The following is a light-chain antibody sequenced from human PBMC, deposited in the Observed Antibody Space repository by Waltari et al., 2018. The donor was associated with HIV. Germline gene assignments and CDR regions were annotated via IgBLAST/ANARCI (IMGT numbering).Light chain of an antibody. Sequence: HTVVTQEPSLSVSPGGTVTLPCGLKSRSVSSLHYPSWYRQTPGQNPLTLISNTNTRSAGVPDRFSGSIVGTKAALTITGAQADDESDYYCVLCFGGGMSYVFGTGTRVTVL. J-gene: IGLJ1*01. CDR2: NTN. CDR1: SRSVSSLHY. CDR3: VLCFGGGMSYV. V-gene: IGLV8-61*01.